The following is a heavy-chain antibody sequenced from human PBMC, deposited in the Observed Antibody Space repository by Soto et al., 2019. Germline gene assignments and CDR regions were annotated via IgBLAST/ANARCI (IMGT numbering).Heavy chain of an antibody. CDR2: IVVGSGNT. CDR1: GFTFTSSA. J-gene: IGHJ3*02. D-gene: IGHD2-21*02. CDR3: AAETILAYCGGDCYPGSNAFDI. V-gene: IGHV1-58*01. Sequence: GASGKVSCKASGFTFTSSAVQWGRQSRGQRLERIGWIVVGSGNTNYAQKFQERVTITRDMSTSTAYMELSSLSSEDTAVYYYAAETILAYCGGDCYPGSNAFDIWG.